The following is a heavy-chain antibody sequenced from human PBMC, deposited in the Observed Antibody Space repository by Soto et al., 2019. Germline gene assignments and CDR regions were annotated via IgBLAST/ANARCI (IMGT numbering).Heavy chain of an antibody. Sequence: XETLCLTCAVSGCSISSSNWWSWVRQPPGKGLEWIGEIYHSGSTNYNPSLKSRVTISVDKSKNQFSLKLSSVTAADTAVYYCARVGHSSSSVWFDHWGQGTLVTVSS. J-gene: IGHJ5*02. CDR3: ARVGHSSSSVWFDH. CDR1: GCSISSSNW. V-gene: IGHV4-4*02. D-gene: IGHD6-6*01. CDR2: IYHSGST.